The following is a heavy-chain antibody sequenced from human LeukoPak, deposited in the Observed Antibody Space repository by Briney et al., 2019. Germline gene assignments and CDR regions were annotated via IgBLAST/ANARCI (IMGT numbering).Heavy chain of an antibody. D-gene: IGHD6-13*01. J-gene: IGHJ4*02. V-gene: IGHV1-2*02. CDR2: INPNSGGT. Sequence: ASVKVSCKASGYTFTGYYMHWVRQAPGQGLEWMGWINPNSGGTNYAQKFQGRVTMTRDTSISTACMELSRLRSDDTAVYYCARAVLAAAGTAIDYWGQGTLVTISS. CDR3: ARAVLAAAGTAIDY. CDR1: GYTFTGYY.